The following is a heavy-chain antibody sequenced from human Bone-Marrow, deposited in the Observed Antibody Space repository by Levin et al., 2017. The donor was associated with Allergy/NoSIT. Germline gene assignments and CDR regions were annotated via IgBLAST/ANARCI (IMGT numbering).Heavy chain of an antibody. J-gene: IGHJ3*01. CDR2: MYTSGST. D-gene: IGHD5-12*01. CDR3: ARGGRTWLDALRL. CDR1: GDSMTNYY. Sequence: SETLSLTCTVSGDSMTNYYFNWIRQPAGKGLEWIGRMYTSGSTDYNPSLTGRVTMSLDTSKNQVSLKLNTVTAADTAVYYCARGGRTWLDALRLWGQGTVVTVSS. V-gene: IGHV4-4*07.